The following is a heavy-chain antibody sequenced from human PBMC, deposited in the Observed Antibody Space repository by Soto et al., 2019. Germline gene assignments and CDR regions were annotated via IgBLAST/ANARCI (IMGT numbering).Heavy chain of an antibody. V-gene: IGHV1-46*03. Sequence: ASVKVSCKAPGYTFTSYYMHWVRQAPGQGLEWMGIINPSGGSTSYAQKFQGRVTMTRDTSTSTVYMELSSLRSEDTAVYYCASPPPVYYDFWSGYSGSYYMDVWG. CDR2: INPSGGST. D-gene: IGHD3-3*01. CDR3: ASPPPVYYDFWSGYSGSYYMDV. J-gene: IGHJ6*03. CDR1: GYTFTSYY.